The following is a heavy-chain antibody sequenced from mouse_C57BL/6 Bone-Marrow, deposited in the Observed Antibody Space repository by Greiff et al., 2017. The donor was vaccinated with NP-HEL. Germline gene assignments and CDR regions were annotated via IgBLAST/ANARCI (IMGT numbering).Heavy chain of an antibody. CDR3: ARHRYGYPAWFAY. CDR2: FHPYNDDT. D-gene: IGHD2-2*01. J-gene: IGHJ3*01. V-gene: IGHV1-47*01. Sequence: QVHVKQSGAELVKPGASVKMSCKASGYTFTTYPIEWMKQNHGQSLEWIGNFHPYNDDTKYNEKFKGKATLTVEKSSSTVYLELSRLTSDDSAVYYCARHRYGYPAWFAYWGQGTLVTVSA. CDR1: GYTFTTYP.